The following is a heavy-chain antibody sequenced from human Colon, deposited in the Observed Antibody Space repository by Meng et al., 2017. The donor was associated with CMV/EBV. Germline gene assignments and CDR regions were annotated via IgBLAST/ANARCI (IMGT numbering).Heavy chain of an antibody. D-gene: IGHD2-2*01. CDR2: MDYRGST. V-gene: IGHV4-30-4*01. Sequence: QVQLQESGPGLVKSSPXLSLTGTVSGDSISSGEYFWSWIRQPPGKGLEWIGYMDYRGSTFYNPSLKSRVTISVDTSKNQFSLKLSSVTAADTAVYFCARGELLWDYWGQGTLVTVSS. CDR3: ARGELLWDY. J-gene: IGHJ4*02. CDR1: GDSISSGEYF.